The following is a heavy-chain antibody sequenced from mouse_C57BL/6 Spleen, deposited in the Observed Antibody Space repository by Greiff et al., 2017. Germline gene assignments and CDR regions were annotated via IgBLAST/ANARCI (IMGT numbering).Heavy chain of an antibody. CDR2: IYPGDGDT. CDR3: ARERQLRLRDYAMDY. J-gene: IGHJ4*01. V-gene: IGHV1-82*01. CDR1: GYAFSSSW. Sequence: QVQLKQSGPELVKPGASVKISCKASGYAFSSSWMNWVKQRPGKGLEWIGRIYPGDGDTNYNGKFKGKATLTADKSSSTAYMQLSSLTSVDSAVYFCARERQLRLRDYAMDYWGQGTSVTVSS. D-gene: IGHD3-2*02.